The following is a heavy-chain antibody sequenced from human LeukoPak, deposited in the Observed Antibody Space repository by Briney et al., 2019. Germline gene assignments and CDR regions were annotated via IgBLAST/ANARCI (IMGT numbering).Heavy chain of an antibody. CDR1: AYTFTGYY. D-gene: IGHD6-6*01. Sequence: ASVKVSCKASAYTFTGYYMHWVRQAPGQGLEWMGWINPNSGGTNYAQKFQGRVTMTRDTSISTAYMELSRLRSDDTAVYYCARALEYSSSSGPSDYWGQGTLVTVSS. CDR2: INPNSGGT. J-gene: IGHJ4*02. V-gene: IGHV1-2*02. CDR3: ARALEYSSSSGPSDY.